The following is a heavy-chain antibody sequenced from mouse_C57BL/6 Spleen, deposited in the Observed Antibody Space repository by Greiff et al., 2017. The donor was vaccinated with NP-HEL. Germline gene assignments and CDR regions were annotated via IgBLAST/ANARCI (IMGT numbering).Heavy chain of an antibody. J-gene: IGHJ2*01. Sequence: QVQLQQPGAELVKPGASVKMSCKASGYTFTSYWITWVKQRPGQGLEWIGDIYPGSGSPNYNEKFKRKATLTVATSSSTAYMQLSSLTSEDSAVYYCATGHWYGSSPYYFDYWGQGTTLTVSS. D-gene: IGHD1-1*01. CDR1: GYTFTSYW. V-gene: IGHV1-55*01. CDR3: ATGHWYGSSPYYFDY. CDR2: IYPGSGSP.